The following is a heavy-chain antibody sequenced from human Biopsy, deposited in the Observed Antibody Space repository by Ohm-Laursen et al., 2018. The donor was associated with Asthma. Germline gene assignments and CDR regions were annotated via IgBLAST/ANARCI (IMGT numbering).Heavy chain of an antibody. V-gene: IGHV3-9*01. Sequence: SLRLSCAATGFTFDDYAMHWVRQAPGKGLERVSGISWNSGSIGYADSVKGRFTISRDNAKNSLYLQMNSLRAEDTALYYCAKGEWELLEANFDYWGQGTLVTVSS. D-gene: IGHD1-26*01. CDR1: GFTFDDYA. CDR2: ISWNSGSI. J-gene: IGHJ4*02. CDR3: AKGEWELLEANFDY.